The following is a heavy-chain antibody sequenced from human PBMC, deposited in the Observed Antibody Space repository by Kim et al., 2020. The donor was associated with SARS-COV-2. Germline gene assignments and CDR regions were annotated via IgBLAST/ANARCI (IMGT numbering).Heavy chain of an antibody. D-gene: IGHD1-1*01. CDR2: T. J-gene: IGHJ5*02. Sequence: THYADSVKGRVTTSRDNAQNTLYLHRTNLRVEDTAVYYCARDRGAGTPLDPWGQGTLVIVSS. V-gene: IGHV3-74*01. CDR3: ARDRGAGTPLDP.